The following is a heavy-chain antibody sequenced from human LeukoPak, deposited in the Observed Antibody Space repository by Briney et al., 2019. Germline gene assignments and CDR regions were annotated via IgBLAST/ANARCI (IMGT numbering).Heavy chain of an antibody. CDR3: ARGPTGATRFDS. V-gene: IGHV4-34*01. D-gene: IGHD1-26*01. Sequence: PSETLSLTCAVYGGSFSGYYWSWIRQPPGKGLEWIGEINHSGSTNYKPSLKSRVTISVDTSKNQFSLKLSSVTAADTGVYYCARGPTGATRFDSWGQGTLVTVSS. J-gene: IGHJ4*02. CDR1: GGSFSGYY. CDR2: INHSGST.